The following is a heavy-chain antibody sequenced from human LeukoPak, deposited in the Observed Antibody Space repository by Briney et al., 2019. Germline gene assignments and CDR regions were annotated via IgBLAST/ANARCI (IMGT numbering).Heavy chain of an antibody. CDR1: GFTFSSYA. D-gene: IGHD3-22*01. CDR3: AKEAPTPYYYDSSGYFKPDAFDI. CDR2: ISGSGGST. V-gene: IGHV3-23*01. Sequence: GGSLRLSCAASGFTFSSYAMSWVRQAPGKGLEWVSAISGSGGSTYYADSVKGRFTISRDNSKNTLYLQMNSLRAEDTAVYYCAKEAPTPYYYDSSGYFKPDAFDIWGQGTMVTVSS. J-gene: IGHJ3*02.